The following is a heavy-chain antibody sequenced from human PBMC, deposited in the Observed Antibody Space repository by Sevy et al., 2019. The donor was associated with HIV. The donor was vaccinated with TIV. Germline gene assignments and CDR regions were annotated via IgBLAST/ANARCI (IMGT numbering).Heavy chain of an antibody. CDR3: ARDLHYYDSSGYGPFDY. Sequence: QAGGSLRLSCAASGFTFSSYAMHWVRQAPGKGLEWVAVISYDGSNKYYADSVKGRFTISRDNSKNTLYLQMNSLRAEDTVVYYCARDLHYYDSSGYGPFDYWGQGTLVTVSS. J-gene: IGHJ4*02. V-gene: IGHV3-30-3*01. D-gene: IGHD3-22*01. CDR1: GFTFSSYA. CDR2: ISYDGSNK.